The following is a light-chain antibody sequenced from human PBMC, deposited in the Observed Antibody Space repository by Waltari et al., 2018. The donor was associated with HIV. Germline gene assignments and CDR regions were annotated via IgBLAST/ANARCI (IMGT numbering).Light chain of an antibody. J-gene: IGKJ2*01. CDR1: HSLLYRSTNENS. CDR2: WAS. Sequence: DVILTQSPDSLAVSVGGRAPLTCQSSHSLLYRSTNENSLAWYQQKPGQRPKLLIYWASTRESGVPDRFSGSGSGTDFTLTISSLRAEDVAVYYCQQYYILPYTFGQGTKLEIK. CDR3: QQYYILPYT. V-gene: IGKV4-1*01.